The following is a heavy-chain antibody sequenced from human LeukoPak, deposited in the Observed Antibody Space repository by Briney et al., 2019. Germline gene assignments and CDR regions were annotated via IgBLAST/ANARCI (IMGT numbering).Heavy chain of an antibody. D-gene: IGHD5-18*01. CDR1: GFTFSRYW. CDR3: ARARGYSYDYFDY. CDR2: ISSDGSNI. V-gene: IGHV3-74*01. Sequence: GGSLRLSCAASGFTFSRYWMHWVRQVPGKGLVWVSRISSDGSNIIYADSVKGRFTISRDNAKSTLYLEMNSLRAEDTAVYYCARARGYSYDYFDYWGQGTLVTVSS. J-gene: IGHJ4*02.